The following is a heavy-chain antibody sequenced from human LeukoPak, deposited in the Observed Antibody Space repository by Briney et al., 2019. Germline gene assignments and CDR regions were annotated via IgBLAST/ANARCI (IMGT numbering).Heavy chain of an antibody. Sequence: ASVKVSCKASGYTFSGYYIHWVRQAPGQGLEWMGWINPNSGGTNYAQKFQGRVTMTRDTSISTAYMELSRLRSDDTAVYYCARGDRVTMVRGVTPFDYWGQGTLVTVSS. CDR2: INPNSGGT. V-gene: IGHV1-2*02. CDR1: GYTFSGYY. D-gene: IGHD3-10*01. J-gene: IGHJ4*02. CDR3: ARGDRVTMVRGVTPFDY.